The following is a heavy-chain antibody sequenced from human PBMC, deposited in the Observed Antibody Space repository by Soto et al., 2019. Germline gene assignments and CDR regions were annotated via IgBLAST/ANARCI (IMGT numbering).Heavy chain of an antibody. D-gene: IGHD3-10*01. CDR1: GFTFSSYA. CDR2: ISSSGGST. V-gene: IGHV3-23*01. Sequence: EVQLLESGGGLVQPGGSLRLSCAASGFTFSSYAMTWVRQAPGKGLEWVSAISSSGGSTYYADSVKGRFTISRDNSKNTLYLQMNTLRAEDTAVYYCAGGTMVRGVIRFDYWGQGTLVTVSS. J-gene: IGHJ4*02. CDR3: AGGTMVRGVIRFDY.